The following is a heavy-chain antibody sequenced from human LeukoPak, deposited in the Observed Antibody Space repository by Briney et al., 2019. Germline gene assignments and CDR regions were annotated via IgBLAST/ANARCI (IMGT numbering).Heavy chain of an antibody. CDR3: ARLGRVAAAGREVDY. J-gene: IGHJ4*02. CDR2: IYYSGST. Sequence: PSETLSLTCTVSGGSISSSSYYWGWIRQPPGKGLEWIGSIYYSGSTYYNPALKSRATISVDTSKNQFSLKLSSVTAADTAVYYCARLGRVAAAGREVDYWGQGTLVTVSS. V-gene: IGHV4-39*01. D-gene: IGHD6-13*01. CDR1: GGSISSSSYY.